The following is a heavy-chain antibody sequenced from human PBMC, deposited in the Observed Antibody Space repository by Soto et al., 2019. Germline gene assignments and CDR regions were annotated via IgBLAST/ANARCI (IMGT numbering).Heavy chain of an antibody. CDR1: GFPFSSYG. J-gene: IGHJ4*02. V-gene: IGHV3-30*18. CDR3: AKDVDDFWSGYYFPLIY. Sequence: SLRLSCAASGFPFSSYGMHWVRQAPGKGLEWVAVISYDGSNKFYADSVKGRFTISRDNSKNTLYLQMNSLRAEDTAVYYCAKDVDDFWSGYYFPLIYWGQGTLVTVSS. CDR2: ISYDGSNK. D-gene: IGHD3-3*01.